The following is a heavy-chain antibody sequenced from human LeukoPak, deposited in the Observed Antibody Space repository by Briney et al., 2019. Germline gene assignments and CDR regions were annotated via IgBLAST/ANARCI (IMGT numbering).Heavy chain of an antibody. J-gene: IGHJ3*02. CDR2: IYYSGST. CDR3: ARDDYGDYVGAFDI. CDR1: GGSISSYY. V-gene: IGHV4-59*01. Sequence: SETLSLTCTVSGGSISSYYWSWIRQPPGKGLEWIGYIYYSGSTNYNPSLKSRVTISADTSKNQFSLKLSSVTAADTAVYYCARDDYGDYVGAFDIWGQGTMVTVSS. D-gene: IGHD4-17*01.